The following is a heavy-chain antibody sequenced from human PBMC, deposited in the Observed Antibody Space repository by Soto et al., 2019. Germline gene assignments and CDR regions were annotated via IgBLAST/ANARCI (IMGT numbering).Heavy chain of an antibody. Sequence: SETLSLTCTVSGGSISSGDYYWSWICQPPGKGLDYIGDIYYSGSSHYSPSLKSRVTISLDTSRNQFYLKLSYETAADPAVSLEARGTMSSLGGKRCFQ. V-gene: IGHV4-30-4*01. CDR1: GGSISSGDYY. CDR3: ARGTMSSLGGKRCFQ. D-gene: IGHD1-1*01. J-gene: IGHJ1*01. CDR2: IYYSGSS.